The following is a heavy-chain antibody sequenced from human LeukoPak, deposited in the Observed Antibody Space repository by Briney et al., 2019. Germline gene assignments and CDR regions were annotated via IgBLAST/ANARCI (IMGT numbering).Heavy chain of an antibody. J-gene: IGHJ4*02. D-gene: IGHD2/OR15-2a*01. Sequence: GGSLRLSCAASGFRFGDYGMTWVRQAPGKGLEWIADINGNGRSAFYADSLRGRFTVSRDNYRDTPFLHMDSLRPEDTAVYYCARDLPFLGYCHSGTCHAGPGFDYWGQGTLISVSS. CDR2: INGNGRSA. V-gene: IGHV3-23*01. CDR3: ARDLPFLGYCHSGTCHAGPGFDY. CDR1: GFRFGDYG.